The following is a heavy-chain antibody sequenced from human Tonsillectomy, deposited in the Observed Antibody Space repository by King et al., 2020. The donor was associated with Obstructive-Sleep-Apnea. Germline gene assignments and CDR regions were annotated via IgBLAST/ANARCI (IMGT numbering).Heavy chain of an antibody. D-gene: IGHD3-22*01. CDR3: ARDRGYYDSSGYSDAFDI. CDR1: RGSITSGGYY. J-gene: IGHJ3*02. V-gene: IGHV4-31*03. Sequence: VQLQESGPGLVKPSQTLSLTCTVSRGSITSGGYYWRWIRQHPGKGLEWLGYIYYSGSTYYNPSLKSRVTISVDTSKNQFSLKLSSVTAADTAVYYCARDRGYYDSSGYSDAFDIWGQGTMVTVSS. CDR2: IYYSGST.